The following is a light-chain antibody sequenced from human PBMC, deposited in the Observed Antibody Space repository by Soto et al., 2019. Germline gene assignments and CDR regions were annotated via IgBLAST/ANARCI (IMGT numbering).Light chain of an antibody. CDR2: GAS. J-gene: IGKJ2*01. CDR1: QSVSTSY. V-gene: IGKV3-20*01. Sequence: EIVLTQSPGTLSLSPGERATLSCRASQSVSTSYLAWYQQKPGQAPRLLIYGASSRATGISDRFSGSGSGTXXXLTISRLEPDDFAVYYCQLYGSSPMYTFGQGTKLELK. CDR3: QLYGSSPMYT.